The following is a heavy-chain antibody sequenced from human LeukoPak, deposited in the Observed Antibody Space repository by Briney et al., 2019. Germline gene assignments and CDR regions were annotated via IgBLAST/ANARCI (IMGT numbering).Heavy chain of an antibody. D-gene: IGHD3-10*01. V-gene: IGHV1-46*01. J-gene: IGHJ5*02. Sequence: GASVTVSCKASGYTFINNWMHWVRQAPGQGLEWIGLINPTGTGTLYAQKFQGRVTMTRDMSTSTDYMELNSLRSEDTAVYYCARDNSVGDIAWWFDPWGQGTLVTVSS. CDR3: ARDNSVGDIAWWFDP. CDR1: GYTFINNW. CDR2: INPTGTGT.